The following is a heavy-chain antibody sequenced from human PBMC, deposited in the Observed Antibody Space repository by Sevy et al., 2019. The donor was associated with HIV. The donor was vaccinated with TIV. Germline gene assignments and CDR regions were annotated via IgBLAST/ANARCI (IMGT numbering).Heavy chain of an antibody. CDR2: ISWDGGST. D-gene: IGHD6-19*01. J-gene: IGHJ3*02. CDR1: GFTFDDYT. CDR3: AKDSTGGYSSGWYAFDI. V-gene: IGHV3-43*01. Sequence: GGSLRLSCAASGFTFDDYTMHWVRQAPGKGLEWVSLISWDGGSTYYADSVKGRFTISRDNSKNSLYLQMNSLRTEDTDLYYCAKDSTGGYSSGWYAFDIWGQGTMVTVSS.